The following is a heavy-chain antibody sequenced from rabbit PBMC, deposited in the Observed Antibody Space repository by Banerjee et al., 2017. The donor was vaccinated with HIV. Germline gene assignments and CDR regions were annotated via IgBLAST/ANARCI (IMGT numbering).Heavy chain of an antibody. J-gene: IGHJ4*01. CDR2: IYAGST. CDR1: GFSFSGSYW. CDR3: ARSYSYYGNYFNL. D-gene: IGHD1-1*01. V-gene: IGHV1S45*01. Sequence: QEQLEESGGDLVQPEGSLALTCTASGFSFSGSYWICWVRQAPGKGLEWIACIYAGSTYYASWAKGRFTISKTSSTTVTLQMTSLTAADTATYFCARSYSYYGNYFNLWGPGTLVTVS.